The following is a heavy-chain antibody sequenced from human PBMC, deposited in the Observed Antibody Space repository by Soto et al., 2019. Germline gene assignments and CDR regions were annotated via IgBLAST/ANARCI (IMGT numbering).Heavy chain of an antibody. CDR1: GYTLTDLS. V-gene: IGHV1-24*01. D-gene: IGHD5-18*01. Sequence: QVQLVQSGAEVKKPGASVKVSCKVSGYTLTDLSMHWVRQAPGKGLEWMGGFDPEDGETIYAQKFQGRVTMTEDTSTDTAYMELSSLRSEDTAVYYCATVGYSYGYLPSTWFDPWGQGTLVTVSS. J-gene: IGHJ5*02. CDR2: FDPEDGET. CDR3: ATVGYSYGYLPSTWFDP.